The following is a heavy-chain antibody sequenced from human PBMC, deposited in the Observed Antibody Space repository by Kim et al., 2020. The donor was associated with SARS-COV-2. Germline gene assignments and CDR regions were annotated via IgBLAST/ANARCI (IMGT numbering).Heavy chain of an antibody. J-gene: IGHJ4*02. D-gene: IGHD3-10*01. V-gene: IGHV3-23*03. CDR2: IYSGGSST. CDR3: AKDVSSGSYYMSFDY. CDR1: GFTFSSYA. Sequence: GGSLRLSCAASGFTFSSYAMSWVRQAPGKGLEWVSVIYSGGSSTYYADSVKGRFTISRDNSKNTLYLQMNSLRAEDTAVYYCAKDVSSGSYYMSFDYWGQGTLVTVSS.